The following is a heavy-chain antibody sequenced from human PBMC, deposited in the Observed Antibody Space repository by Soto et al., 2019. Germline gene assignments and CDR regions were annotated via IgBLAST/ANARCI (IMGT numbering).Heavy chain of an antibody. D-gene: IGHD5-12*01. CDR1: GFTFSSYA. V-gene: IGHV3-23*01. CDR3: AKDHDYSSSGDY. CDR2: IGGSGGST. J-gene: IGHJ4*02. Sequence: EVQLLESGGGLVQPGGSLRLSCAASGFTFSSYAMSWVRQAPGKGLEWFSAIGGSGGSTYYADSVRGRFTISRDNSKNTLYLQMNSLRAEDTAVYYCAKDHDYSSSGDYWGQGTLVTVSS.